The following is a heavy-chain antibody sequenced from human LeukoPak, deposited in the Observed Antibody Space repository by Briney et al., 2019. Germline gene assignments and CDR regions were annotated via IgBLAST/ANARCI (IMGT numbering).Heavy chain of an antibody. CDR1: GYIFSSYG. Sequence: ASVKVSCKASGYIFSSYGIKWVRQAPGQGLEWMGYITPYNGYTNYAQKFQGRVTMTTDSSTRTAYIELRSLISDDTAVYYCATSVMVGADYWGQGTLVTVSS. J-gene: IGHJ4*02. D-gene: IGHD2-15*01. V-gene: IGHV1-18*01. CDR3: ATSVMVGADY. CDR2: ITPYNGYT.